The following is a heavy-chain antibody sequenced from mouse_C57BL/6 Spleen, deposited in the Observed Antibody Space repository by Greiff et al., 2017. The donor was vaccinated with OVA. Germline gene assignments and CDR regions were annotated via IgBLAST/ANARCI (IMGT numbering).Heavy chain of an antibody. D-gene: IGHD1-1*01. CDR2: IDPETGGT. V-gene: IGHV1-15*01. CDR3: TRVGFITTVVATDWYFDV. J-gene: IGHJ1*03. CDR1: GYTFTDYE. Sequence: QVQLKESGAELVRPGASVTLSCKASGYTFTDYEMHWVKQTPVHGLEWIGAIDPETGGTAYNQKFKGKAILTADKSSSTAYMELRSLTSEDSAVYYGTRVGFITTVVATDWYFDVWGTGTTVTVSS.